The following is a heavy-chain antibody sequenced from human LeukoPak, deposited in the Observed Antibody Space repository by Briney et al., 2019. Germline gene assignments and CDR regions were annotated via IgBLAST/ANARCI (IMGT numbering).Heavy chain of an antibody. D-gene: IGHD5-18*01. CDR3: AKDTRGYSYGSYFDY. V-gene: IGHV3-9*01. CDR1: GFSFDDYA. Sequence: GRSLRDSCAASGFSFDDYAMHWVRQAPGKGLEWVSGISWNSGNIGYADSVKGRFTISRDNAKNSLYLQMNSLRADDTALYYCAKDTRGYSYGSYFDYWGQGTLVTVSS. J-gene: IGHJ4*02. CDR2: ISWNSGNI.